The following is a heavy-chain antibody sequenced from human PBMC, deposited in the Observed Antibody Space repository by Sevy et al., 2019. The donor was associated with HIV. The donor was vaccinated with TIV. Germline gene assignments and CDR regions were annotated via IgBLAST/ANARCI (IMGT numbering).Heavy chain of an antibody. Sequence: GGSLRLSCVASGLTFSSYSMKWVRQAPGKGLEWVSSISSSSSYIYYADSVKGRFTISRDNAKKSLYLQVNSLRAEDTAVYYCARDRDGSGSSGGYGMDVWDQGTTVTVSS. CDR3: ARDRDGSGSSGGYGMDV. CDR1: GLTFSSYS. D-gene: IGHD3-10*01. J-gene: IGHJ6*02. V-gene: IGHV3-21*01. CDR2: ISSSSSYI.